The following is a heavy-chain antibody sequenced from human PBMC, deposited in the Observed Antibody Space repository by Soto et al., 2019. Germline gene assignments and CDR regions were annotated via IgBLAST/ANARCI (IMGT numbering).Heavy chain of an antibody. CDR3: VKDSYADFHRVLSTAEYFFDY. V-gene: IGHV3-9*01. CDR2: ITWNSGNI. CDR1: GFTFDDYA. Sequence: EVQLVESGGGLVRPGRSLRLSCTASGFTFDDYAMYWVRQAPGRGLEWVSGITWNSGNIAYADSVKGRFTIARDDDNNSLYLQMNSLRPEDTALYYCVKDSYADFHRVLSTAEYFFDYWGHGTLVTVSS. J-gene: IGHJ4*01. D-gene: IGHD2-2*01.